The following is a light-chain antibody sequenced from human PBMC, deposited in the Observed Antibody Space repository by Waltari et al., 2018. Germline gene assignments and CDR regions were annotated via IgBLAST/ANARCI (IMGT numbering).Light chain of an antibody. CDR1: PTITSY. CDR3: QQSYTTPRT. V-gene: IGKV1-39*01. Sequence: DIQMTHHPSSLSASVGDRVTITCRASPTITSYLNWYQQKPRKSPKVLIYAASSFQSGVASRFSGSGSGTEFTLTISSLQPEDFATNYCQQSYTTPRTFGQGTQVEIK. J-gene: IGKJ1*01. CDR2: AAS.